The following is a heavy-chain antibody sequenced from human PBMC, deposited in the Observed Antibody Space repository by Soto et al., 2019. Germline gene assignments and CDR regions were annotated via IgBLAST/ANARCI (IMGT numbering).Heavy chain of an antibody. V-gene: IGHV3-33*03. J-gene: IGHJ4*02. CDR3: ARWGCSGSNCNLNQRSFDL. Sequence: GGSLRLSCAASGFIFNEYGMHWVRQAPGKGLEWVAVIWYDGSNKYYADSVKGRFTFSRDNSKNTMSLQMNSLGVEDTAVYYCARWGCSGSNCNLNQRSFDLWGQGTLVTVSS. D-gene: IGHD2-15*01. CDR2: IWYDGSNK. CDR1: GFIFNEYG.